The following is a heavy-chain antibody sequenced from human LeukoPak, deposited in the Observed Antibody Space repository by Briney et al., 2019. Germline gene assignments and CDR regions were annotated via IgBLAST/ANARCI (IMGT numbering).Heavy chain of an antibody. V-gene: IGHV3-11*01. J-gene: IGHJ4*02. CDR1: GFTFSDYY. Sequence: GGSLRLSCAASGFTFSDYYMSWIRQAPGKGLEWVSYISSSGSTIYYAGSVKGRFTISRDNAKNSLYLQMNSLRAEDTAVYYCARWKITMIVVAYGGYFDYWGQGTLVTVSS. CDR3: ARWKITMIVVAYGGYFDY. D-gene: IGHD3-22*01. CDR2: ISSSGSTI.